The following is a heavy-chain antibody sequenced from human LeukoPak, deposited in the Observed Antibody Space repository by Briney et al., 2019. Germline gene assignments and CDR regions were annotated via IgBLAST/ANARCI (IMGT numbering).Heavy chain of an antibody. D-gene: IGHD5-24*01. J-gene: IGHJ4*02. CDR2: IYSSGSS. CDR1: GGSISGYY. Sequence: SETLSLTCTVSGGSISGYYWTWIRQPAGKGLEWIGRIYSSGSSTYNSSLRSRVTMSVDTSKNQFSLKLSSVTAADTAVYYCARVLYEHGYNYYFDYWGQGTLVTVSS. CDR3: ARVLYEHGYNYYFDY. V-gene: IGHV4-4*07.